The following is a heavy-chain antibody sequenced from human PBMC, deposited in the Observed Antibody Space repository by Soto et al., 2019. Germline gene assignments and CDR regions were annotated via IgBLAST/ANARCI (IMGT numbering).Heavy chain of an antibody. V-gene: IGHV3-33*01. Sequence: GGSLRLSCVASGFTFSSYGMHWVRQAPGKGLEWVAVIWYDGSNKYYADSVKGRFTISRDNSKNTLYLQMNSLRAEDTAVYYCARDSYCSGGSCYSGYYYYYMDVWGKGTTVTVSS. J-gene: IGHJ6*03. CDR3: ARDSYCSGGSCYSGYYYYYMDV. CDR1: GFTFSSYG. D-gene: IGHD2-15*01. CDR2: IWYDGSNK.